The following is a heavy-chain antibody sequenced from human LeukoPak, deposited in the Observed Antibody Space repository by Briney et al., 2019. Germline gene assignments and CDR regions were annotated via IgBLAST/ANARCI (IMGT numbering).Heavy chain of an antibody. D-gene: IGHD6-19*01. CDR3: ARDLAVAGLLDVFDI. CDR2: ISAYNGNT. CDR1: GYTFTSYG. V-gene: IGHV1-18*01. J-gene: IGHJ3*02. Sequence: GASVKVSCKAFGYTFTSYGISWVRQAPGQGLEWMGWISAYNGNTNYAQKLQGRVTMTTDTSTSTAYMELRSLRSDDTAVYYCARDLAVAGLLDVFDIWGQGTMVTVSS.